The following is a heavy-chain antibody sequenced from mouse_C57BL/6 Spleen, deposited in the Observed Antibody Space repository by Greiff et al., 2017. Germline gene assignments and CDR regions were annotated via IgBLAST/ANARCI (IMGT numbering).Heavy chain of an antibody. CDR1: GYTFTDYA. CDR3: TRSDYYGSSYGWYFDV. V-gene: IGHV1-15*01. Sequence: VQLQQSGAELVRPGASVTLSCKASGYTFTDYAMHWVKQTPVHGLEWIGAIDPATGGTAYNQKFKGKALLTADKSSSTADMELRSLTSEDSAVYYCTRSDYYGSSYGWYFDVWGTGTTVTVSS. CDR2: IDPATGGT. D-gene: IGHD1-1*01. J-gene: IGHJ1*03.